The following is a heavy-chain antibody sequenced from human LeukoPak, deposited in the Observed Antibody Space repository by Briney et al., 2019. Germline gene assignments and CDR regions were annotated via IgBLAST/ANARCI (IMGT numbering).Heavy chain of an antibody. V-gene: IGHV4-31*03. Sequence: SETLSLTCTVSGGSISSGGYYWSWIRQRPGKGLEWIGYIYYSGSTYYNPSLKSRVTISVDTSKNQFSLKLSSVTAADTAVYYCARSPRYYDILTGYRGGAFDIWGQGTMVTVSS. CDR1: GGSISSGGYY. CDR2: IYYSGST. D-gene: IGHD3-9*01. J-gene: IGHJ3*02. CDR3: ARSPRYYDILTGYRGGAFDI.